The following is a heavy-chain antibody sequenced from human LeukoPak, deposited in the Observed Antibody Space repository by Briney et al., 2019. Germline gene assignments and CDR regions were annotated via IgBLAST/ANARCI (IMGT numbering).Heavy chain of an antibody. D-gene: IGHD4-17*01. J-gene: IGHJ1*01. V-gene: IGHV3-53*01. CDR3: TRVVGVTTIFQD. CDR2: FYVDGKT. Sequence: GGSLRLSCAASGFTVSSNCMNWVRQAPGKGLEWVSAFYVDGKTYYADSVRGRFTTYRDNTKNTVYLQMDSLRPEDTAVYYCTRVVGVTTIFQDWGQGTQVTVFS. CDR1: GFTVSSNC.